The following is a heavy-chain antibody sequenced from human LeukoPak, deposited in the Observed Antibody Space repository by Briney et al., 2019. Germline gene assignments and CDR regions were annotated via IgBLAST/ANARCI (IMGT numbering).Heavy chain of an antibody. V-gene: IGHV3-74*03. CDR2: INSDGSST. CDR1: GFTFNHYW. J-gene: IGHJ5*02. D-gene: IGHD6-13*01. Sequence: AGGSLRLSCAASGFTFNHYWMHWVRQAPGKGPVWVSRINSDGSSTAYADSVKGRFTISRDNAKNTLYLQMNTLRAEDAALYYCARGYAAIAAANSRWFDPWGQGTLVTVSS. CDR3: ARGYAAIAAANSRWFDP.